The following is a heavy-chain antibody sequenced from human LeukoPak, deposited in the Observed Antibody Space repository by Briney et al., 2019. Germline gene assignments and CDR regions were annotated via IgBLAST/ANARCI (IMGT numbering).Heavy chain of an antibody. CDR3: ARYGDYLYYFDY. CDR1: GYTFTGFY. J-gene: IGHJ4*02. CDR2: INPKSGDT. D-gene: IGHD4-17*01. V-gene: IGHV1-2*02. Sequence: ASVKVSCKASGYTFTGFYMHWVRQASGQGLEYMGWINPKSGDTDYAQKFQGRVTMTRDTSISTVYIEVSGLRSDDTAVYYCARYGDYLYYFDYWGQGTLVTVSS.